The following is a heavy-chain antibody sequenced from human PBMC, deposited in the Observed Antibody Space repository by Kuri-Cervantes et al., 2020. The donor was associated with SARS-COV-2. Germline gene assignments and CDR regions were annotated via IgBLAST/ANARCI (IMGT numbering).Heavy chain of an antibody. J-gene: IGHJ4*02. Sequence: ETLSLTCAASGFTFSSYSMNWVRQAPGKGLEWVSYISSSSSTIYYADSVKGRFTISRDNAKNSLYLQMNSLGAEDTAVYYCASSSWYAPFDYWGQGTLVTVSS. D-gene: IGHD6-13*01. V-gene: IGHV3-48*04. CDR2: ISSSSSTI. CDR1: GFTFSSYS. CDR3: ASSSWYAPFDY.